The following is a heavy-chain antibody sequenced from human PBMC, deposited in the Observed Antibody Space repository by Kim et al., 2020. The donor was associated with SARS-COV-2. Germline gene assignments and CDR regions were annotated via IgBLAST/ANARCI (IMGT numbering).Heavy chain of an antibody. CDR1: GYTFTSYG. D-gene: IGHD3-22*01. CDR3: ARDPRRRSWERITMIVVAGGAGYYYYGMDV. V-gene: IGHV1-18*04. J-gene: IGHJ6*02. Sequence: ASVKVSCKASGYTFTSYGISWVRQAPGQGLEWMGWISAYNGNTNYAQKLQGRVTMTTDTSTSTAYMELRSLRSDDTAVYYCARDPRRRSWERITMIVVAGGAGYYYYGMDVWGQGTTVTVSS. CDR2: ISAYNGNT.